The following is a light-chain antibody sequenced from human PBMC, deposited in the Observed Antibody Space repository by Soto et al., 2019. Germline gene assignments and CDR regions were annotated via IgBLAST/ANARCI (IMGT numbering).Light chain of an antibody. V-gene: IGKV3-20*01. J-gene: IGKJ4*01. CDR1: QSVSSSH. CDR3: QQYDNSPLT. Sequence: IVLTQSPGTLSLSPGERVTLSCRASQSVSSSHLAWYQQKPGQAPRLLIYGASNRATGIPDRFSGGGSGTDFTLTISRLEPEDFAVYYCQQYDNSPLTFGGGTKVDIK. CDR2: GAS.